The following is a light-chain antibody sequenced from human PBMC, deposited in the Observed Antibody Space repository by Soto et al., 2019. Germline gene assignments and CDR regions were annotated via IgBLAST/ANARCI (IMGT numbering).Light chain of an antibody. V-gene: IGLV1-40*01. CDR3: QSFDSSLSGPYV. Sequence: QPVLTQPPSVSGAPGQRVTISCTGSSSNIGAGYDVHWYQQLPGTAPKLLIYANNNRPSGVPDRFSGSKSGTSASLAIAGLQAEDEADYYCQSFDSSLSGPYVFGTGTKVTVL. CDR2: ANN. J-gene: IGLJ1*01. CDR1: SSNIGAGYD.